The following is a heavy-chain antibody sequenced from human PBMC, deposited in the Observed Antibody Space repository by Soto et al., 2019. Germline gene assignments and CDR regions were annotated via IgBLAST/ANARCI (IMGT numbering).Heavy chain of an antibody. Sequence: GGSLRLSCVGSGFIFSNNGMHWVRQTPGKGLEWVAFMSYDGSDTFYADSVKGRFTISRDNSKNTLFLHMSNLRAEDTAIYYCTIVRVADSALNHWGQGTLVTVSS. CDR2: MSYDGSDT. J-gene: IGHJ5*02. V-gene: IGHV3-30*02. CDR1: GFIFSNNG. D-gene: IGHD3-10*02. CDR3: TIVRVADSALNH.